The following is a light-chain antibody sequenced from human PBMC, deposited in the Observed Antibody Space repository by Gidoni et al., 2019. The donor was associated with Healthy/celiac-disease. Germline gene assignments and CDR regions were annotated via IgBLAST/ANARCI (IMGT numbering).Light chain of an antibody. CDR3: QQYGSSPQT. CDR1: QSVSSSY. J-gene: IGKJ3*01. V-gene: IGKV3-20*01. Sequence: DIVLTQSPGTLSLSPGERATLPCRASQSVSSSYLAWYQQKPGQAPRLLIYGASSRATGIPDRFSGSGSGTDFTLTISRLEPEDFAVYYCQQYGSSPQTFGPGTKVDIK. CDR2: GAS.